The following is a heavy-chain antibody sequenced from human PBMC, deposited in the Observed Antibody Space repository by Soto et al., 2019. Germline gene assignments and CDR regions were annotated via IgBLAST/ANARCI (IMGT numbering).Heavy chain of an antibody. V-gene: IGHV1-18*01. CDR2: ISAYNGNT. J-gene: IGHJ5*02. Sequence: ASVKVSCKASGYTFTRYGISWVRQAPGQGLEWMGWISAYNGNTNYAQKLQGRVTMTTDTSTSTAYMELRSLRSDDTAVYYCARGRGAAGPEPNWFDPWGQGTLVTVSS. CDR1: GYTFTRYG. D-gene: IGHD6-13*01. CDR3: ARGRGAAGPEPNWFDP.